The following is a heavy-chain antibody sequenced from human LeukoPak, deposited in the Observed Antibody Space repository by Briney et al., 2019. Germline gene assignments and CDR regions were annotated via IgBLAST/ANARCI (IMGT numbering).Heavy chain of an antibody. Sequence: RPSETLSLTCVVSGYSISSGYYWGWIRQPPGKGLEWIGSIYHSGNTYYNPSLKSRVSVSVDTSKNQFSLRLTSVIAADTAVYYCARISYYYDSSGHPGYFDYWGQGTLVTVSS. CDR2: IYHSGNT. CDR3: ARISYYYDSSGHPGYFDY. D-gene: IGHD3-22*01. CDR1: GYSISSGYY. V-gene: IGHV4-38-2*01. J-gene: IGHJ4*02.